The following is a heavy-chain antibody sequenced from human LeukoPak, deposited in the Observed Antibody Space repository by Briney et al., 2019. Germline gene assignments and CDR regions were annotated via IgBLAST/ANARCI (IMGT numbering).Heavy chain of an antibody. CDR1: GGSISSYY. V-gene: IGHV4-59*08. J-gene: IGHJ5*02. CDR3: ARGIYSSGWYAWFDP. Sequence: PSETLSLTCTVSGGSISSYYWSWIRQPPGKGLEWIGYIYYSGTTNYNPSLKSRVTISVVSSKTQFSLKLSSVTAADTAVYYCARGIYSSGWYAWFDPWGQGTLVTVSS. CDR2: IYYSGTT. D-gene: IGHD6-19*01.